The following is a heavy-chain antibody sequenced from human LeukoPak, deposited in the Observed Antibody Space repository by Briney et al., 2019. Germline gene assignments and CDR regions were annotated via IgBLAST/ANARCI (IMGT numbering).Heavy chain of an antibody. CDR2: IYYSGST. V-gene: IGHV4-39*07. J-gene: IGHJ4*02. CDR3: ARGDSSGWLLFDY. Sequence: SETLSLTCTVSGGSISSSSYYWGWIRQPPGKGLEWIGSIYYSGSTYYNPSLKSRVTISVDTSKNQFSLKPSSVTAADTAVYYCARGDSSGWLLFDYWGQGTLVTVSS. D-gene: IGHD6-19*01. CDR1: GGSISSSSYY.